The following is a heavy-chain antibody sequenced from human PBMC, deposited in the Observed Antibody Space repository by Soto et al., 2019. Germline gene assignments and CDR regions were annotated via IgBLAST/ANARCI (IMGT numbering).Heavy chain of an antibody. CDR1: GFTFSSYA. CDR2: ISSAGGNT. D-gene: IGHD2-15*01. V-gene: IGHV3-23*01. J-gene: IGHJ4*02. Sequence: GGSLRLSCAPSGFTFSSYAMSWVRQAPGKGLEWVSAISSAGGNTYYADSVKGRFTISRDNSKNTLYLQMNSLRAEDTAVYYCAKRGYCSGGSCYSFDYWGQGTLVTVSS. CDR3: AKRGYCSGGSCYSFDY.